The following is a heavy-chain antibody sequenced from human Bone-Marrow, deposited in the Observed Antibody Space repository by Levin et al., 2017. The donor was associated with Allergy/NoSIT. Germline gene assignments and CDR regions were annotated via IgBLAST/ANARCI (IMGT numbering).Heavy chain of an antibody. CDR1: GFTFSNYG. CDR3: VKEPSPYSLGDY. V-gene: IGHV3-33*06. J-gene: IGHJ4*02. CDR2: IWSNGINK. Sequence: GGSLRLSCAASGFTFSNYGMHWVRQAPGKGLEWVAVIWSNGINKYYADSVKGRFTISRDNSKNSLYLQMNSLRAEDTAVYYCVKEPSPYSLGDYWGQGTLVTVSS. D-gene: IGHD4-11*01.